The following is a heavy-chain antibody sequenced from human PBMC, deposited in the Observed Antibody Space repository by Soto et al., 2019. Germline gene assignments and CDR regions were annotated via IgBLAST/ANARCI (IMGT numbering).Heavy chain of an antibody. CDR3: ARDNRVKVATIKPYGYYFDY. V-gene: IGHV1-69*06. CDR2: IIPIFGTA. Sequence: SVKVSCKASGGTFSSYAISWVRQAPGQGLEWMGGIIPIFGTANYAQKFQGRVTITADKSTSTAYMELSSLRSEDTAVYYCARDNRVKVATIKPYGYYFDYRGQGPLVTVSS. CDR1: GGTFSSYA. J-gene: IGHJ4*02. D-gene: IGHD5-12*01.